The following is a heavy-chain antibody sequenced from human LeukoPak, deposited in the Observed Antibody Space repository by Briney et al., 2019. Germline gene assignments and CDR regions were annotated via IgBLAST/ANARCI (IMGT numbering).Heavy chain of an antibody. CDR1: GFIFSSYS. CDR3: ARGRPVEN. Sequence: GGSLRLSCAASGFIFSSYSMNWVRQAPGKGLEWVSYISSSSSTIYYADSVKGRFTISRDNAKNSLYLQMNNLRAEDTAVYYCARGRPVENWGQGTLVTVSS. J-gene: IGHJ4*02. CDR2: ISSSSSTI. D-gene: IGHD6-19*01. V-gene: IGHV3-48*01.